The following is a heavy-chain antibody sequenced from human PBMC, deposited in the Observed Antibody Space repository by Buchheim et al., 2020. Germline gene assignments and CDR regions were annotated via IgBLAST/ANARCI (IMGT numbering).Heavy chain of an antibody. Sequence: ELQLVESVGGLVQPGGSLRLSCAASGFTFSSYTMNWVRQAPGKGLEWVSYITSSGGTTYYADSVKGRVTISRDNAKNSLYLRRNSLRAEDTAVYYWARGVATNKLDYWGQGT. CDR1: GFTFSSYT. CDR3: ARGVATNKLDY. D-gene: IGHD5-12*01. J-gene: IGHJ4*02. V-gene: IGHV3-48*01. CDR2: ITSSGGTT.